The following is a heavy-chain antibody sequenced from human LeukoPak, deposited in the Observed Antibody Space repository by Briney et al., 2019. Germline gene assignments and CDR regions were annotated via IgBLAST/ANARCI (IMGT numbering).Heavy chain of an antibody. CDR2: IYPGDSDT. V-gene: IGHV5-51*01. CDR3: ARQKYVGRLTDY. CDR1: GFTFSNHG. J-gene: IGHJ4*02. D-gene: IGHD2-15*01. Sequence: GGSLRLSCSASGFTFSNHGMSWVRQAPGKGLEWMGIIYPGDSDTRYSPSFQGQVTISADKSSSTAYLQWTSLKASDSAVYYCARQKYVGRLTDYWGQGTLVTVSS.